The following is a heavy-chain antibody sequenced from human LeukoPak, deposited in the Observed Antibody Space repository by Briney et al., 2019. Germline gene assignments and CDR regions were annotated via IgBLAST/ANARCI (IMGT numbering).Heavy chain of an antibody. CDR2: ISSSGSII. D-gene: IGHD2-21*02. V-gene: IGHV3-11*01. CDR3: ARERVTAYWFDP. J-gene: IGHJ5*02. Sequence: XWIRQAPGKXLEWVSYISSSGSIIYYADSVKGRFTISRDNARNSLYLQMNSLRAEDTAVYYCARERVTAYWFDPWGQGTLVTVSS.